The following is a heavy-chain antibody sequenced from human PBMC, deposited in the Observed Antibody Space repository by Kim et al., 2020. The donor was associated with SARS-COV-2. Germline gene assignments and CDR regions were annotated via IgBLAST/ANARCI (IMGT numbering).Heavy chain of an antibody. CDR1: GFIFSGYA. V-gene: IGHV3-73*01. J-gene: IGHJ3*02. CDR3: TRVPGTPLAFWDAFV. Sequence: GGSLRLSCAASGFIFSGYAMHWVRQASGKGLEWVGRIRCKANSYETAYAASVKGSITISRDDNKTTMHLQMNSLKTEDTDDYDNTRVPGTPLAFWDAFV. CDR2: IRCKANSYET. D-gene: IGHD1-1*01.